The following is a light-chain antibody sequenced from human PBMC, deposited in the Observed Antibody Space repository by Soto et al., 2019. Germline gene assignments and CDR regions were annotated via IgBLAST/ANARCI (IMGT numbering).Light chain of an antibody. J-gene: IGKJ2*01. CDR3: QQYATSLPFT. CDR1: QTLSNDD. V-gene: IGKV3-20*01. Sequence: IVLTQSPGTLSLSPGERATLSCRASQTLSNDDLAWYQQKPGQTPRLLIHGASSRATGIPDRFSGSGSGTDFTLTISRLEPEDVAVYYCQQYATSLPFTFGQGTKLEIK. CDR2: GAS.